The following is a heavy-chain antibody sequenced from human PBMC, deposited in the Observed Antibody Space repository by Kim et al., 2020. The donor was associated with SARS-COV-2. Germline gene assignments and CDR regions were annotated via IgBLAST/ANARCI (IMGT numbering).Heavy chain of an antibody. CDR3: ARDGVVVVPAAMPYYYYGMDV. Sequence: GGSLRLSCAASGFTFSSYSMNWVRQAPGKGLEWVSYISSSSSTIYYADSVKGRFTISRDNAKNSLYLQMNSLRDEDTAVYYCARDGVVVVPAAMPYYYYGMDVWGQGTTVTVSS. V-gene: IGHV3-48*02. D-gene: IGHD2-2*01. J-gene: IGHJ6*02. CDR2: ISSSSSTI. CDR1: GFTFSSYS.